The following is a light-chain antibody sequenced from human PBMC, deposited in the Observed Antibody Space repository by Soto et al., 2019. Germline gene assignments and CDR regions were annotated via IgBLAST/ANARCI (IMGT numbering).Light chain of an antibody. J-gene: IGKJ1*01. CDR3: LQDFNYPRT. CDR2: AAS. Sequence: AIQMTQSPSSLSASVGDRVTISCRASQGISNDLGWYQQKPGKAPMLLIYAASTLQSGVPSRFSGSGSGTDFTLTISSLQPEDFAPYYCLQDFNYPRTFGQGTKVEIK. V-gene: IGKV1-6*01. CDR1: QGISND.